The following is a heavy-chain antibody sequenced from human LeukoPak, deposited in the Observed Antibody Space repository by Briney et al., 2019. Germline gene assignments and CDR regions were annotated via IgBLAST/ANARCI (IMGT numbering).Heavy chain of an antibody. V-gene: IGHV3-23*01. CDR3: ARDRGRYYDSRGFYWGYYFDS. CDR1: GFTFSTYA. J-gene: IGHJ4*02. CDR2: ISGSGDST. D-gene: IGHD3-22*01. Sequence: GGSLRLSRAASGFTFSTYAVNWARQAPGKGLEWVSTISGSGDSTYYADSVKGRFTISRDNSKDTLYLQMSSVRVDDTAVYYCARDRGRYYDSRGFYWGYYFDSWGQGILATVST.